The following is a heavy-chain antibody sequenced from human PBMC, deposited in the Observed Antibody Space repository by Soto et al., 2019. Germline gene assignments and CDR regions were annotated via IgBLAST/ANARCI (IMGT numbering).Heavy chain of an antibody. CDR2: INHSGST. V-gene: IGHV4-34*01. J-gene: IGHJ6*02. CDR1: GGSFSGYY. Sequence: ASETLSLTCAVYGGSFSGYYWSWIRQPPGKGLEWIGEINHSGSTNYNPSLKSRVTISVDTSKNQFSLKLSSVTAADTAVYYCARGSRYGYYYYGMDVWGQGTTVTVSS. CDR3: ARGSRYGYYYYGMDV. D-gene: IGHD5-18*01.